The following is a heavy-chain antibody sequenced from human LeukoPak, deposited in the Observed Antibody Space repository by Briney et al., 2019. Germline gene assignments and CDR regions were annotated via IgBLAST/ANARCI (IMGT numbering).Heavy chain of an antibody. J-gene: IGHJ5*02. Sequence: GASVKISCKASGYTFTSYGISWVRQAPGQGLEWMGWISAYNGDTNYAQKLQGRVTMTTDTSTSTAYMELRSLRSDDTAVYYCARETTPRWFDPWGQGTLVTVSS. D-gene: IGHD4-11*01. V-gene: IGHV1-18*01. CDR1: GYTFTSYG. CDR3: ARETTPRWFDP. CDR2: ISAYNGDT.